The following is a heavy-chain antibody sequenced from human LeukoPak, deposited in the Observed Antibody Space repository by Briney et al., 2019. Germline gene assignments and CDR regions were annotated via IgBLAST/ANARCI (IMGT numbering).Heavy chain of an antibody. J-gene: IGHJ4*02. CDR2: INHSGST. D-gene: IGHD4-11*01. V-gene: IGHV4-34*01. Sequence: ETLSLTCAVYGGSFSGYYWSWIRQPPGKGLEWIGEINHSGSTNYNPSLKSRVTISVDTSKNQFSLKLSSVTAADTAVYYCARDAFDYSKDYWGQGTLVTVSS. CDR1: GGSFSGYY. CDR3: ARDAFDYSKDY.